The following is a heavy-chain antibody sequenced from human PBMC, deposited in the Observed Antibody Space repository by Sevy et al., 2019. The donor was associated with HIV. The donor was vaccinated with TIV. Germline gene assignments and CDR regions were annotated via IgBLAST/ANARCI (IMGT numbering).Heavy chain of an antibody. J-gene: IGHJ4*02. CDR2: ISSSSSYI. V-gene: IGHV3-21*01. D-gene: IGHD2-2*01. Sequence: GGSLILSCAASGFTFSSYSMNWVRQAPGKGLEWVSSISSSSSYIYYADSVKGRFTISRDNAKNSLYLQMNSLRAEDTAVYYCARESCSSTSCYAGNDYWGQGTLVTVSS. CDR3: ARESCSSTSCYAGNDY. CDR1: GFTFSSYS.